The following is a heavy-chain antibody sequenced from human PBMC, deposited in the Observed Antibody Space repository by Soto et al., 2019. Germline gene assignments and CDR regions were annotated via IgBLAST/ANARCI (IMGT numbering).Heavy chain of an antibody. CDR3: VRVGRFGDYYPVDV. CDR2: IYHSGST. J-gene: IGHJ6*03. D-gene: IGHD3-16*01. V-gene: IGHV4-30-4*01. CDR1: GGSISIDDYH. Sequence: QVQLQESGPGLVKPSQTLSLTCTVSGGSISIDDYHWGWIRQPPGKGLEWVGCIYHSGSTYYKSTLKSRINISIETYKNQFSLRLSSVTAADKAVYYCVRVGRFGDYYPVDVWGQGTTVTVSS.